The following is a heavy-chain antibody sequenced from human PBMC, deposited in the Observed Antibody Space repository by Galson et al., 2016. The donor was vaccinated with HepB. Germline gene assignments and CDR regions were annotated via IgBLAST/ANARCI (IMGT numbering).Heavy chain of an antibody. D-gene: IGHD6-19*01. V-gene: IGHV3-23*01. J-gene: IGHJ4*02. CDR3: ERTGQSSGWYSIKYGENFYYFDY. Sequence: SLRLSCAASGFSFSSFAMAWVRQAPGKGLEWVSVVSGSGRSTYYADSVKGRFTISRDNSKNTLYLQMDSLTAEDTAVYYCERTGQSSGWYSIKYGENFYYFDYWGQGALVTVSP. CDR1: GFSFSSFA. CDR2: VSGSGRST.